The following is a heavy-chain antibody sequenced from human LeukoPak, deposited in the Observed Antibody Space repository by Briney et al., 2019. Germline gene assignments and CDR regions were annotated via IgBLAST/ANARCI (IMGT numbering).Heavy chain of an antibody. V-gene: IGHV3-66*02. J-gene: IGHJ5*02. Sequence: GGSLRLSCAASGLTVSTNYMTWVRQAPGRGLEWVSVIYTDGSTYYADSVKGRFTISRDNSENTLFLQMNSLKIEDTAVYYCARLPSSWGQGTLVTVSS. CDR3: ARLPSS. CDR1: GLTVSTNY. CDR2: IYTDGST. D-gene: IGHD2-2*01.